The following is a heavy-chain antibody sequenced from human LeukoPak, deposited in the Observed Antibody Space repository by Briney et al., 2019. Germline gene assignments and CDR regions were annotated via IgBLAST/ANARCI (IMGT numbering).Heavy chain of an antibody. CDR1: GFTFSSYS. D-gene: IGHD2-2*01. Sequence: PGGSLRLSCAASGFTFSSYSMNWVRQAPGKGLEWVSSISSSSSYIYYADSVNGRFTISRDNAKKSLYLQMKGLRAEDTAVYYCARAPLYCSSTSCSAGYYYMDVWGKGTTVTVSS. V-gene: IGHV3-21*01. CDR3: ARAPLYCSSTSCSAGYYYMDV. J-gene: IGHJ6*03. CDR2: ISSSSSYI.